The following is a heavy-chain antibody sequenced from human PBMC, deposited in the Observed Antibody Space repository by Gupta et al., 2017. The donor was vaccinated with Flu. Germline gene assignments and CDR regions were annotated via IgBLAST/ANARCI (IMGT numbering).Heavy chain of an antibody. Sequence: QVQLVESGGGVVQPGRSLRLSCAASGFTFSSYGMHWVRQAPGKGLEWVAVISYDGSNKYYADSVKGRFTISRDNSKNTLYLQMNSLRAEDTAVYYCANGGDDILTGYLPFDYWGQGTRVTVSS. CDR3: ANGGDDILTGYLPFDY. CDR1: GFTFSSYG. D-gene: IGHD3-9*01. V-gene: IGHV3-30*18. CDR2: ISYDGSNK. J-gene: IGHJ4*02.